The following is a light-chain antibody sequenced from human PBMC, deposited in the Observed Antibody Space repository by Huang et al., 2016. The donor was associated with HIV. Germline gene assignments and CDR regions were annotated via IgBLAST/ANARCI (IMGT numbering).Light chain of an antibody. CDR3: MEALQTPYT. Sequence: VVMTQSPLSLPVPPGEPASISCRSSQSLRHRNGLNYLDWSLQKPGQSPQLLIHLGSRRASGVPGRFSGGGSGTDFSLNISRVEAEDAGIYYCMEALQTPYTFGQGTKLEI. J-gene: IGKJ2*01. CDR1: QSLRHRNGLNY. V-gene: IGKV2-28*01. CDR2: LGS.